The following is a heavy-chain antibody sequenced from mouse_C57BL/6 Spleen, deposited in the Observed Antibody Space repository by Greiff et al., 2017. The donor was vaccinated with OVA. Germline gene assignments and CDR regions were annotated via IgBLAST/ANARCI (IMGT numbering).Heavy chain of an antibody. Sequence: EVQLVESGGGLVKPGGSLKLSCAASGFTFSSYAMSWVRQTPEKRLEWVATISDGGSYTSYPDNVKGRFTLSRDNATNNLYLQMRNLESEDTAMYYCASRYDYGAGAYWGQGTLVTVSA. CDR2: ISDGGSYT. CDR3: ASRYDYGAGAY. CDR1: GFTFSSYA. D-gene: IGHD2-4*01. J-gene: IGHJ3*01. V-gene: IGHV5-4*01.